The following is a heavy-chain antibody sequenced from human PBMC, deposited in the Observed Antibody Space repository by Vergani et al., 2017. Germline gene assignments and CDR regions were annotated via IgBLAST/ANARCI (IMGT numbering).Heavy chain of an antibody. CDR1: GFTFSSYG. CDR2: VRYYGTNK. D-gene: IGHD1-26*01. Sequence: QVQLVESGGGVVQRGGSLRLSCAASGFTFSSYGMHWVRQAPGKGLEWVAFVRYYGTNKYYADSVKGRFTISRDNSKNTLYLQMNSLRAEDTAVYYCAKGEGIVANWQGYYYNGMDVWGQGTTVTVSS. J-gene: IGHJ6*02. CDR3: AKGEGIVANWQGYYYNGMDV. V-gene: IGHV3-30*02.